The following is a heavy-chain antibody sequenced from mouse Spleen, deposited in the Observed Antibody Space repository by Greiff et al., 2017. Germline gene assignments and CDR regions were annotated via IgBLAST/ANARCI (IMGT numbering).Heavy chain of an antibody. CDR1: GFTFSSYA. Sequence: EVKLEESGGGLVKPGGSLKLSCAASGFTFSSYAMSWVRQTPEKRLEWVATISSGGSYTYYPDSVKGRFTISRDNAKNTLYLQMSSLRSEDTAMYYCARLDDGYSLDYWGQGTTLTVSS. J-gene: IGHJ2*01. D-gene: IGHD2-3*01. CDR3: ARLDDGYSLDY. V-gene: IGHV5-9-1*01. CDR2: ISSGGSYT.